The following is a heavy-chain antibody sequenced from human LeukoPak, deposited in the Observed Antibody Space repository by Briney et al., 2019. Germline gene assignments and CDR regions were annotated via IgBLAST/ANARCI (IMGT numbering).Heavy chain of an antibody. CDR3: ARDRSLYYYDSSVPRDAFDI. D-gene: IGHD3-22*01. CDR1: GFTFSSYS. CDR2: ISSSSSTI. J-gene: IGHJ3*02. V-gene: IGHV3-48*04. Sequence: GGSLRLSCAASGFTFSSYSMNWVRQAPGKGLEWVSYISSSSSTIYYADSVKGRFTISRDNAKNSLYLQMNSLRAEDTAVYYCARDRSLYYYDSSVPRDAFDIWAKGQWSPSPQ.